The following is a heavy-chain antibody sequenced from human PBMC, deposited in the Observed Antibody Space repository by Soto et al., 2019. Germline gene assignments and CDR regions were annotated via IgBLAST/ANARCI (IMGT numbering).Heavy chain of an antibody. CDR1: GFTFSSYA. Sequence: GGSLRLSCAASGFTFSSYAMSWVRQAPGKGLEWVSAISGSGGSTYYADSVKGRFTISRDNSKNTLYLQMNSLRAEDKAVYYCAKGSRYYGSGSYYNYYYDGMDVWGQGTTVTVSS. CDR2: ISGSGGST. V-gene: IGHV3-23*01. CDR3: AKGSRYYGSGSYYNYYYDGMDV. J-gene: IGHJ6*02. D-gene: IGHD3-10*01.